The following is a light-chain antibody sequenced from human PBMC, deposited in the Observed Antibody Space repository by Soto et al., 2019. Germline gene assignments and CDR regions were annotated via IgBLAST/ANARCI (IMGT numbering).Light chain of an antibody. CDR3: QQYSSSPYT. V-gene: IGKV3-20*01. CDR2: GAS. J-gene: IGKJ2*01. Sequence: EIVLTQSPGTLSLSPGERATLSCRASQSVSSSYLAWYQQKPDQAPRLLIYGASNRATGIPDRFSGGVSGTDFTLTISRLELEDCSVYYGQQYSSSPYTVGQGTKREIK. CDR1: QSVSSSY.